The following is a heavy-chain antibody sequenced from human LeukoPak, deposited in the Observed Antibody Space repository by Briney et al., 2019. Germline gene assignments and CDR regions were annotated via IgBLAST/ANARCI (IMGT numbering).Heavy chain of an antibody. J-gene: IGHJ4*02. CDR1: GFTFSSYA. V-gene: IGHV3-53*01. D-gene: IGHD6-19*01. Sequence: GGSLLLSCAASGFTFSSYAMGWVRQAPGKGLEWVSVIYSGGSTYYADSVKGRFTISRDNSKNTLYLQMNSLRAEDTAVYYCARGGGWLVPFDYWGQGTLVTVSS. CDR3: ARGGGWLVPFDY. CDR2: IYSGGST.